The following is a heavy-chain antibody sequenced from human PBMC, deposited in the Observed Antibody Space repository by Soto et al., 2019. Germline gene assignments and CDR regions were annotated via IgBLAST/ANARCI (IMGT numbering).Heavy chain of an antibody. J-gene: IGHJ4*02. Sequence: QVQLVQSGAEVKKPGASVKVSCKASGYTFNAYYLHWVRQAPGQGLEWMGWITPNAGTRNYAQKFQGRVTLTRDTSINTAFMELSRLRSDDTAVYYSARSEMTTLPNFVYWGQGTLVAVPS. D-gene: IGHD4-4*01. CDR1: GYTFNAYY. CDR2: ITPNAGTR. V-gene: IGHV1-2*02. CDR3: ARSEMTTLPNFVY.